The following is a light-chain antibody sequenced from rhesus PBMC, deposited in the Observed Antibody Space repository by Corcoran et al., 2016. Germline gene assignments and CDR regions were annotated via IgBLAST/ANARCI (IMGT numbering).Light chain of an antibody. CDR2: EVS. CDR1: SSDIGGYNY. V-gene: IGLV2-32*02. Sequence: QAALTQPRSVSGSPGQSVTISCTGTSSDIGGYNYVSWYQQHPGTAPKLMIYEVSKRPSGVSDRFSGSKSGKTASLTISGLQAEDEADYYGSSYAGSNTFIFGAGTRLTGL. J-gene: IGLJ1*01. CDR3: SSYAGSNTFI.